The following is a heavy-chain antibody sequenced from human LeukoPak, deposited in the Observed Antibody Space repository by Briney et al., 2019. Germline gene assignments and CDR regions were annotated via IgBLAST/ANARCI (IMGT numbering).Heavy chain of an antibody. V-gene: IGHV3-23*01. CDR3: AKSDFWSGYYYFDY. J-gene: IGHJ4*02. CDR1: GFTFSSYA. CDR2: VSGSGGTR. Sequence: GGSLRLPCAASGFTFSSYAMSWVRQAPGKGLEWVSAVSGSGGTRSYADSVKGRFTISRDNSKNTLYLQMNSLRAEDTAVYYCAKSDFWSGYYYFDYWGQGTLVTVSS. D-gene: IGHD3-3*01.